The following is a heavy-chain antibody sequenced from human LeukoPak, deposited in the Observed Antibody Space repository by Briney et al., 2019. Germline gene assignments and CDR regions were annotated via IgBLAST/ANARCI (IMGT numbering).Heavy chain of an antibody. D-gene: IGHD1-26*01. CDR3: ARGRGGATTGFDH. V-gene: IGHV1-2*02. J-gene: IGHJ4*02. Sequence: ASVKVSFTASGYTFSVYYMHWVRQAPGQGLESMGWINSNSGARNYAPKFQGRVTFSRDNSISTAYMELSSLRSDDTAIYYCARGRGGATTGFDHWGQGTLVTVSS. CDR1: GYTFSVYY. CDR2: INSNSGAR.